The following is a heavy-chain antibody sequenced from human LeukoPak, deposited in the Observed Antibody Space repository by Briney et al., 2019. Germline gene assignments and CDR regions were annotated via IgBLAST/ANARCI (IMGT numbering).Heavy chain of an antibody. Sequence: GGSLRLSCAAYGFTFSSYEMNWVRQAPGKGLEWISYISSTSSSIYYADSVKGRFTISRDNAKNSVHLQMNSLRAEDTATYYCVSAYGGLLDYWGQGTLVTVSS. CDR1: GFTFSSYE. D-gene: IGHD3-16*01. V-gene: IGHV3-48*03. CDR3: VSAYGGLLDY. CDR2: ISSTSSSI. J-gene: IGHJ4*02.